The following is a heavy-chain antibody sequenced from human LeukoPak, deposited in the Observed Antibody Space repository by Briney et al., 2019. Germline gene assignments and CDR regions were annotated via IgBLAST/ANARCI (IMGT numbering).Heavy chain of an antibody. CDR1: GGSISSYY. Sequence: PSETLSPTCTVSGGSISSYYWSWIRQPPGKGLEWIGYIYYSGSTNYNPSLKSRVTISVDTSKNQFSLKLSSVTAADTAVYYCARESWLHSFFDYWGQGTLVTVSS. CDR3: ARESWLHSFFDY. CDR2: IYYSGST. D-gene: IGHD5-24*01. V-gene: IGHV4-59*01. J-gene: IGHJ4*02.